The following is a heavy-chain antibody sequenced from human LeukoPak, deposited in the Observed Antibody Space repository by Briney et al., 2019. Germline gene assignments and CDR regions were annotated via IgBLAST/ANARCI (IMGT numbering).Heavy chain of an antibody. CDR3: ARDLRYGGWFDP. V-gene: IGHV4-4*07. D-gene: IGHD1-26*01. J-gene: IGHJ5*02. CDR2: IYTSGST. Sequence: SETLSLTYTVSGGSISSYYWSWIRQPAGKGLEWIGRIYTSGSTNYNPSLKSRVTMSVDTSKNQFSLKLSSVTAADTAVYYCARDLRYGGWFDPWGQGTLVTVSS. CDR1: GGSISSYY.